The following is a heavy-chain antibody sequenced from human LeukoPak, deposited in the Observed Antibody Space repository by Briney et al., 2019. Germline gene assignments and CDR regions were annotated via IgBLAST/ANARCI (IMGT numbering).Heavy chain of an antibody. V-gene: IGHV5-51*01. CDR1: GYRFHNHW. D-gene: IGHD2-2*01. Sequence: GESLKISCKASGYRFHNHWIAWVRRMPGRGLEWMGIIYPGDSDTKYSPSFQGQVTFSVDKSISTAYLQWTSLKASDTAIYYCARRKVAAAGYYWFDPWGQGTLVTVSS. J-gene: IGHJ5*02. CDR2: IYPGDSDT. CDR3: ARRKVAAAGYYWFDP.